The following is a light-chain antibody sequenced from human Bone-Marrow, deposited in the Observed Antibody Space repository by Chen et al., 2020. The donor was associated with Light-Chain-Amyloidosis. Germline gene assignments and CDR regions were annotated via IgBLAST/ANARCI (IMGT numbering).Light chain of an antibody. CDR1: QSISTY. CDR2: AAS. Sequence: DIQMTPSPSSLSASVGDRVTITCRASQSISTYLNWYQQNPGKAPKLLIYAASSLQSGVPSRFSGSGSGTDFTLTISSLQPEDFATYYCQQSYSTPYTFGQGTRLEIK. CDR3: QQSYSTPYT. V-gene: IGKV1-39*01. J-gene: IGKJ2*01.